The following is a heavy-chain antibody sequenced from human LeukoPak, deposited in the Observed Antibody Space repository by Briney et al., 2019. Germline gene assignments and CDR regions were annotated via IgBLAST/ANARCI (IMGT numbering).Heavy chain of an antibody. J-gene: IGHJ6*03. V-gene: IGHV1-69*05. Sequence: SVKVSCKASGGTFSSYATSWVRQAPGQGLEWMVGIIPIFGTANYAQKFQGRVTITTDESTSTAYMELSSLRSEDTAVYYCARDLTAMAGGPYYYYYMDVWGKGTTVTVSS. CDR2: IIPIFGTA. CDR1: GGTFSSYA. CDR3: ARDLTAMAGGPYYYYYMDV. D-gene: IGHD5-18*01.